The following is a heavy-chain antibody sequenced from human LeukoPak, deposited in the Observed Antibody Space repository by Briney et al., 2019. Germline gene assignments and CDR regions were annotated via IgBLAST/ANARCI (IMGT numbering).Heavy chain of an antibody. V-gene: IGHV1-18*01. J-gene: IGHJ4*02. CDR2: ISSYNGNT. CDR1: GYTFTSYG. Sequence: ASVKVSCKASGYTFTSYGISWVRQAPGQGLESMGWISSYNGNTNYAQKFQGRVTMTTDTSTSTSYMELRSLRSDDTAVYYCARNKCSSTSCPHFDYWGQGTLVTVSS. CDR3: ARNKCSSTSCPHFDY. D-gene: IGHD2-2*01.